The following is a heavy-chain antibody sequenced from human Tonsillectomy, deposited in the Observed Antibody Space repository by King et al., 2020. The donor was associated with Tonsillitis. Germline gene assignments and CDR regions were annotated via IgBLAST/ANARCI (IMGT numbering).Heavy chain of an antibody. Sequence: VQLVESGGGLVQPGGSLRLSCAASGFTFSDYAMHWVRQAPGKGLEYVSAISTNGDNTYYANSVKGRFTISRDNSKNTLYLQMGSLSTEDTAVYYCAKVAFMCIPYYYYSMDVWGKGTTVTVSS. CDR1: GFTFSDYA. J-gene: IGHJ6*03. V-gene: IGHV3-64*01. CDR3: AKVAFMCIPYYYYSMDV. CDR2: ISTNGDNT. D-gene: IGHD2-2*02.